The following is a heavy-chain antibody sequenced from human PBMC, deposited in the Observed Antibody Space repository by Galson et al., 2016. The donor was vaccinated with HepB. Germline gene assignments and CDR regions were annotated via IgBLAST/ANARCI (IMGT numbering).Heavy chain of an antibody. CDR1: GFTFSSYS. CDR3: ARVSSGLRGFDY. CDR2: ISLSSDYI. Sequence: SLRLSCAASGFTFSSYSMIWVRQAPGKWLEWVSSISLSSDYIYYADSLKGRFTISRDNAKNSLYLQMNSLRAEDTAVYFCARVSSGLRGFDYWGQGTLVTVSS. D-gene: IGHD5-12*01. J-gene: IGHJ4*02. V-gene: IGHV3-21*01.